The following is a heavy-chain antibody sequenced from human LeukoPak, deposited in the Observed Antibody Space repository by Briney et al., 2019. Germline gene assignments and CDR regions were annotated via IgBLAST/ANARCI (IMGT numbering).Heavy chain of an antibody. CDR1: GFSFNNYG. CDR3: ASSSVQWLVRASFDY. J-gene: IGHJ4*02. D-gene: IGHD6-19*01. Sequence: PGRSLRLSCAASGFSFNNYGMHWVRQAPGNGLEWVAVVSYDGSNKYYADSVKGRFTISRDNSKNTLSLQMDSLRAEDTAVYYCASSSVQWLVRASFDYWAQGTLVTVSS. V-gene: IGHV3-30*03. CDR2: VSYDGSNK.